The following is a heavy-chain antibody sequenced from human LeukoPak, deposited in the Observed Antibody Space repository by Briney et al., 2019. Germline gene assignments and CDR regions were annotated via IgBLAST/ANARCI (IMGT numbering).Heavy chain of an antibody. D-gene: IGHD3-22*01. Sequence: PGGSLRLSCAASGFTFSSYAMSWVRQAPGEGLEWVSAISGSGGSTYYADSVKGRFTISRDNSKNTLYLQMNSLRAEDTAVYYCANGGYYYDSSGYYYSQPPNDYWGQGTLVTVSS. CDR3: ANGGYYYDSSGYYYSQPPNDY. V-gene: IGHV3-23*01. J-gene: IGHJ4*02. CDR2: ISGSGGST. CDR1: GFTFSSYA.